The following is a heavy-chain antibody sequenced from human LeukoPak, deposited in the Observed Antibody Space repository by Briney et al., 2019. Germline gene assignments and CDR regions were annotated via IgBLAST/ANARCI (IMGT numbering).Heavy chain of an antibody. D-gene: IGHD3-10*01. CDR1: GFTFSSYS. CDR3: ARDHYYGSGSYCSYYYYGMDV. CDR2: ISSSSSYI. J-gene: IGHJ6*02. Sequence: GGSLRLSCAASGFTFSSYSMNWVRQAPGKGLEWVSSISSSSSYIYYADSVKGRFTISRDNAKNSLYLQMNSLRAEDTAVYYCARDHYYGSGSYCSYYYYGMDVWGQGTTVTVSS. V-gene: IGHV3-21*01.